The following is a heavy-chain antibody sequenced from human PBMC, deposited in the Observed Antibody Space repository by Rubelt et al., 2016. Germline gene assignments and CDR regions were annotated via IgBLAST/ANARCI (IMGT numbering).Heavy chain of an antibody. CDR1: GGSFSGYY. CDR2: INHSGSA. J-gene: IGHJ2*01. D-gene: IGHD1-26*01. V-gene: IGHV4-34*01. Sequence: QVQLQQWGAGLLKPSETLSLTCAVYGGSFSGYYWSWIRQPPGKRLEWIGEINHSGSANYKPSLDSRLTISVDTSKNQFSLRVRSVTAADTAVYYCARATGSYQAYGWYFDLWGRGTLVTVSS. CDR3: ARATGSYQAYGWYFDL.